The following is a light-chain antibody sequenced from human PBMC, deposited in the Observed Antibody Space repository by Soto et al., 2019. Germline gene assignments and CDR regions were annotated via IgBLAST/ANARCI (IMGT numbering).Light chain of an antibody. V-gene: IGKV3-20*01. CDR2: GAS. CDR3: QQYGDSPIT. Sequence: ERVMAQSPATPSVSRGERAALSCRASQSVSSNLAWYQQKPGQAPRLLIYGASTRATGIPDRFSGSGSGTDFTLTISRLEPEDFAVYYCQQYGDSPITFGQGTRLEIK. CDR1: QSVSSN. J-gene: IGKJ5*01.